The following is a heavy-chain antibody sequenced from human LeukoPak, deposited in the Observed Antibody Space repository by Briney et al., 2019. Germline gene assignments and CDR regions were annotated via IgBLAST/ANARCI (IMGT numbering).Heavy chain of an antibody. V-gene: IGHV3-48*03. CDR3: ARDRCGRTSCYTPNWFDP. Sequence: GGSLRLSCAASGFTFSSYEMNWVRQAPGKGLEWVSYISSSGSTIYYADSVKGRFTISRDNAKNSLYLQMNSLRAEDTAVYYCARDRCGRTSCYTPNWFDPWGQGTLVTVSS. CDR2: ISSSGSTI. CDR1: GFTFSSYE. J-gene: IGHJ5*02. D-gene: IGHD2-2*02.